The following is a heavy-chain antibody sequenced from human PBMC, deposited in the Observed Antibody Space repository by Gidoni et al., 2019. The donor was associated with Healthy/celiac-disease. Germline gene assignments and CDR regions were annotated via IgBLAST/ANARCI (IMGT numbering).Heavy chain of an antibody. V-gene: IGHV3-43*01. Sequence: EVQLVEAGGVVVQPGGSLRLSCAASGFTFDDYTMHWVRQAPGKGLELVSFISWDGGSTYYADSVKGRFTISRDNSKNSLYLQMNSLRTEDTALYYCAKGGLAPRTGVWTGMDVWGQGTTVTVSS. CDR2: ISWDGGST. D-gene: IGHD7-27*01. CDR1: GFTFDDYT. J-gene: IGHJ6*02. CDR3: AKGGLAPRTGVWTGMDV.